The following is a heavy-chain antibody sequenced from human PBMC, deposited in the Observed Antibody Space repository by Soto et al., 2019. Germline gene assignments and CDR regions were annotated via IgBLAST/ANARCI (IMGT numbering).Heavy chain of an antibody. J-gene: IGHJ6*02. V-gene: IGHV4-61*01. CDR3: ARDRPGRGGDYVSYFYYAMDV. CDR1: GGSVSSGSYY. Sequence: QVQLQESGPGLVKPSETLSLTCSVSGGSVSSGSYYWSWIRQPPGKGLEWIGYIFYSGNTNHNPSLKSRVTISVDTSKNQFSLKLTSQTAADTAVYYCARDRPGRGGDYVSYFYYAMDVWGQGTTVTVSS. CDR2: IFYSGNT. D-gene: IGHD4-17*01.